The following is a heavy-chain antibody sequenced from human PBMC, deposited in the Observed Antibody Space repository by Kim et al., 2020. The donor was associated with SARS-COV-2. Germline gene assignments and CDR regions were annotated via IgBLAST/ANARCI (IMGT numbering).Heavy chain of an antibody. Sequence: YYADSVKGRFTISRDNSKTTLYLQMNSLRAEDTAVYYCAKGIVLYSHFDYWGQGTLVTVSS. CDR3: AKGIVLYSHFDY. V-gene: IGHV3-23*01. D-gene: IGHD3-22*01. J-gene: IGHJ4*02.